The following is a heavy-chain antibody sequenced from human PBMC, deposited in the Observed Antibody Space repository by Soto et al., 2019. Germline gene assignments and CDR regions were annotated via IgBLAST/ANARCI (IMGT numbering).Heavy chain of an antibody. Sequence: QVQLVQSGAEVKKPGSSVKVSCKASGGTFSSYAISWVRRAPGQGLEGLGGITPIFGTANYAQKFQGRVTITADESTSTAYMELSSLRSEDTAVYYCAREQGADDSSGYYGPYYFDYWGQGTLVTVSS. J-gene: IGHJ4*02. V-gene: IGHV1-69*01. CDR1: GGTFSSYA. D-gene: IGHD3-22*01. CDR2: ITPIFGTA. CDR3: AREQGADDSSGYYGPYYFDY.